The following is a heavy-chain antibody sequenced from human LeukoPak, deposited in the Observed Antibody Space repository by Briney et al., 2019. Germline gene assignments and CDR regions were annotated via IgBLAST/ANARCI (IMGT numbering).Heavy chain of an antibody. D-gene: IGHD6-19*01. CDR3: AEGSSGWYWGGAFDI. CDR1: GFTFSSYS. Sequence: GGSLRLSCAASGFTFSSYSMNWVRQAPGKGLEWVSSISSSSSYIYYADSVKGRFTISRDNAKNSLYLQMNSLRAEDTAVYYCAEGSSGWYWGGAFDIWGQGTMVTVSS. J-gene: IGHJ3*02. V-gene: IGHV3-21*01. CDR2: ISSSSSYI.